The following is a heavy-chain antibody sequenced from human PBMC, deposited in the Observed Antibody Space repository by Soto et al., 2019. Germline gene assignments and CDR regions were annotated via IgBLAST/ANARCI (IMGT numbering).Heavy chain of an antibody. J-gene: IGHJ6*02. CDR3: AKDENQYSTNYYYYGMDV. D-gene: IGHD6-6*01. V-gene: IGHV3-30*18. Sequence: PGGSLRLSCAASGFTFSSYGMHWVRQAPGKGLEWVAVISYDGSNKYYADSVKGRFTISRDNSKNTLYLQMNSLRAEDTAVYYCAKDENQYSTNYYYYGMDVWGQGTTVTVSS. CDR2: ISYDGSNK. CDR1: GFTFSSYG.